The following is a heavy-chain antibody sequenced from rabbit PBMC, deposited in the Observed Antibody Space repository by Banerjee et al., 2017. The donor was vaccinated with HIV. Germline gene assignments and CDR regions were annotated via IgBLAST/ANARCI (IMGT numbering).Heavy chain of an antibody. J-gene: IGHJ4*01. Sequence: QEQLVESGGGLVQPEGSLTLTCTASGFSFSSSYYMCWVRQAPGKGPEWIACIYAGDGRTYYANWAKGRFTITRSTSLNTVTLQLNSLTAADTATYFCARDPGFGSLWGQGTLV. CDR3: ARDPGFGSL. CDR2: IYAGDGRT. D-gene: IGHD3-1*01. V-gene: IGHV1S47*01. CDR1: GFSFSSSYY.